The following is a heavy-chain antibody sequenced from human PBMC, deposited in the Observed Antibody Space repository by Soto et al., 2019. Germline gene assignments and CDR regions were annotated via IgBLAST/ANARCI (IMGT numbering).Heavy chain of an antibody. CDR1: GGSISSYY. CDR2: IYYSGST. V-gene: IGHV4-59*08. D-gene: IGHD2-8*01. Sequence: SETLSLTCTVSGGSISSYYWSWIRQPPGKGLEWIGYIYYSGSTNYNPSLKSRVTISVDTSKNQFSLKLSSVTAADTAVYYCARILLYEKLSPVLAFHILHHXPTVTV. CDR3: ARILLYEKLSPVLAFHI. J-gene: IGHJ3*02.